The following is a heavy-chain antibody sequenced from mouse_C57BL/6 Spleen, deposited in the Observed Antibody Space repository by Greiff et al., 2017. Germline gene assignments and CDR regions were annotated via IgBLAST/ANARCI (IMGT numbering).Heavy chain of an antibody. CDR2: SRNKANDYTT. Sequence: EVHLVESGGGLVQSGRSLRLSCATSGFTFSDFYMEWVRQAPGKGLEWIAASRNKANDYTTEYSASVKGRFIVSRDTSQSILYLQMNALRAEDTAIYYCARASDGYYGWYFDVWGTGTTVTVSS. J-gene: IGHJ1*03. CDR3: ARASDGYYGWYFDV. CDR1: GFTFSDFY. D-gene: IGHD2-3*01. V-gene: IGHV7-1*01.